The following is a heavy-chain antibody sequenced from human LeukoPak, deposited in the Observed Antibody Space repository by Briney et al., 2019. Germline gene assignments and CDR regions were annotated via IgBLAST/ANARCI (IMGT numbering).Heavy chain of an antibody. J-gene: IGHJ4*02. V-gene: IGHV5-51*01. CDR3: AVGGSSGYYYFDY. CDR2: IYPDDSDT. CDR1: GYSFTSYW. Sequence: GESLKISCKGSGYSFTSYWIGWVRQMPEKGLEWMGIIYPDDSDTRYSPSFQGQVTISADKSISTAFLQWSSLKASDTAMYYCAVGGSSGYYYFDYWGQGTLVTVSS. D-gene: IGHD6-19*01.